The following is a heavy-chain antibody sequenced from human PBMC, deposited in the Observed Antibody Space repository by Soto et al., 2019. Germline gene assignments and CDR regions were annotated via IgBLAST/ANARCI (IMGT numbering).Heavy chain of an antibody. CDR3: ARSPGYSASWGYFYYGMKI. CDR2: INTYHGNT. D-gene: IGHD6-13*01. Sequence: QVQLVQSGAELKTPGASVKVSCKTSGYTFANYGISWVRQAPGQGLEWMGWINTYHGNTTYAQKLQGRVTMTKDTSTSTAYMELTSLRSDDTAVYYCARSPGYSASWGYFYYGMKIWGQGTTVIVSS. CDR1: GYTFANYG. J-gene: IGHJ6*02. V-gene: IGHV1-18*01.